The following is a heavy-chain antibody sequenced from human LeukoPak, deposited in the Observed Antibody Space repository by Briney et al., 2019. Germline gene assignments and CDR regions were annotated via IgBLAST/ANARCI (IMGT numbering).Heavy chain of an antibody. Sequence: ASVKVSCKASGYTFTSYGITWVRQAPGQGLEWMGWISANNGNTNYAQKLEGRVTVTTDTSTSTACTELRSLRCDDTAVYYCARGTYNDYWGQGTLVTVSS. CDR2: ISANNGNT. J-gene: IGHJ4*02. V-gene: IGHV1-18*01. CDR3: ARGTYNDY. CDR1: GYTFTSYG. D-gene: IGHD1-1*01.